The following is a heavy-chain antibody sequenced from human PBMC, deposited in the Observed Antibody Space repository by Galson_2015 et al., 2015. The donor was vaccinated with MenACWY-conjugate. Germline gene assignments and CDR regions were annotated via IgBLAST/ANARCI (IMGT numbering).Heavy chain of an antibody. Sequence: SLRLSCAASGFPFNTYGMHWLRQAPGKGLQWVAVIWYDGSNQYYADSVKGRFTIPRDNFKSTLYLQMERLRGEDTAVYYCARVGGLCNATTCYEPWGGMDVWGQGTTVLVSS. V-gene: IGHV3-33*01. CDR1: GFPFNTYG. CDR2: IWYDGSNQ. J-gene: IGHJ6*02. D-gene: IGHD2-2*01. CDR3: ARVGGLCNATTCYEPWGGMDV.